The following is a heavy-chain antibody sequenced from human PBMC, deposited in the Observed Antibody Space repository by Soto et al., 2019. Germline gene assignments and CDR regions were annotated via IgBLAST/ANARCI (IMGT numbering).Heavy chain of an antibody. J-gene: IGHJ3*02. CDR2: ISWNSGSI. CDR3: ARADHDAFDI. CDR1: GFTFDDYA. V-gene: IGHV3-9*01. Sequence: GGSLRLSCAASGFTFDDYAMHWVRQAPGKGLEWVSGISWNSGSIGYADSVKGRFTISRDNSKNTLYLQMNSLRAEDTAVYYCARADHDAFDIWGQGTMVTVSS.